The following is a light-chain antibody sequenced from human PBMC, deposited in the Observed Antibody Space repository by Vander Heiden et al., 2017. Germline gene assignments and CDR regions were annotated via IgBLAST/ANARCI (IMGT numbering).Light chain of an antibody. Sequence: DIQLTQSPSSLYASVGDTVTITCRASRSVANYLNWYQHKPGDAPKVLIYAASSLQSGVPSRFNGSGSGTDVTLSIFSLRPEDFATYFCQQLYSIPLTFGGGTKVEIK. CDR3: QQLYSIPLT. V-gene: IGKV1-39*01. CDR1: RSVANY. J-gene: IGKJ4*01. CDR2: AAS.